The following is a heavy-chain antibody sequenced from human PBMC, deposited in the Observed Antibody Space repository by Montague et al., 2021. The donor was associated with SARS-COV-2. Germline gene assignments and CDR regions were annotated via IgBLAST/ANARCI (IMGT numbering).Heavy chain of an antibody. CDR1: GFTFSSFA. D-gene: IGHD6-13*01. CDR2: ISYDGSDK. V-gene: IGHV3-30*04. Sequence: SLRLSCAASGFTFSSFAVHWVRQAPGKGLEWVAVISYDGSDKYYVDSVEGRFTISRDNSKNTLYLQMNSLRAEDTAVYYCARDVYSSSWFARPDNWGQGTLATVSS. CDR3: ARDVYSSSWFARPDN. J-gene: IGHJ4*02.